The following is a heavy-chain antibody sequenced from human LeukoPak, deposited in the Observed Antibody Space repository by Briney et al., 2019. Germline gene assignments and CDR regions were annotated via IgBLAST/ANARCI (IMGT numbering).Heavy chain of an antibody. CDR3: AKVRDYYYDSSGLDY. D-gene: IGHD3-22*01. J-gene: IGHJ4*02. CDR2: LSGSGGST. Sequence: GGSLRLSCAASGFTFSSYAMSWVRQAPGKGLEWVSALSGSGGSTYYADSVKGRFTISRDNSKNTLYLQMNSLRAEDTAVYYCAKVRDYYYDSSGLDYWGQGTLVTVSS. CDR1: GFTFSSYA. V-gene: IGHV3-23*01.